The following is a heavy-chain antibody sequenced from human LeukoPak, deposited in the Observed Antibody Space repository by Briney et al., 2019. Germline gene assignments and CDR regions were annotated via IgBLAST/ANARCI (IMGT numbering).Heavy chain of an antibody. CDR1: GFMFHDYA. V-gene: IGHV3-43*02. CDR2: ISGDGGST. J-gene: IGHJ4*02. D-gene: IGHD6-19*01. CDR3: ARESESSGWYDY. Sequence: GGSLRLSCAAPGFMFHDYAIHWVRQAPGKGLEWVSLISGDGGSTFYADSVKGRFTISRDNSKNSLYLQMNSLRSDDTALYYCARESESSGWYDYWGQRTLVTVSS.